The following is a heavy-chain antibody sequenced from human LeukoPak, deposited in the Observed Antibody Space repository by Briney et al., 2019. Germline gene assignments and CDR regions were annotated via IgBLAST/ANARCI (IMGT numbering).Heavy chain of an antibody. D-gene: IGHD6-6*01. CDR2: IYHTGST. CDR3: ARDWGVGGRPGYMDV. CDR1: GDSISHYY. J-gene: IGHJ6*03. V-gene: IGHV4-59*01. Sequence: TSETLSLTCTVSGDSISHYYWTWIRQPPGKGLEWIAYIYHTGSTNYNPSLKSRVTIALDTSKNQVSLKLSSVTAADTAVYFCARDWGVGGRPGYMDVWGKGTTVTVSS.